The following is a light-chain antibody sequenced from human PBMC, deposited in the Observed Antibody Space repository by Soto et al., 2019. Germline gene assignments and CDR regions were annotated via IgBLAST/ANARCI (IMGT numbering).Light chain of an antibody. CDR1: HTILYTSNNKNY. CDR2: WAS. Sequence: DIVMTQSPDSLAVSLGEGASITCKSSHTILYTSNNKNYLAWYQQRPGQPPKLLIYWASTRVSGVPDRISGSGSGTNFTLTITSLQPEDVATYYCHQYFAAPPTFGPGTKVEI. J-gene: IGKJ3*01. CDR3: HQYFAAPPT. V-gene: IGKV4-1*01.